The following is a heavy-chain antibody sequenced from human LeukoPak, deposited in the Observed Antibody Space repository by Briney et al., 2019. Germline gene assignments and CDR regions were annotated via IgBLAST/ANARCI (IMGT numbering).Heavy chain of an antibody. Sequence: ASVKVSCKASGYTFTSYAMNWVRQAPGQGLEWMGWINTNTGNPTYAQGFTGRFVFSLDTSVSTAYLQISSLKAEDTAVYYCARDIPLWFGELRDAFDIWGQGTMVTVSS. V-gene: IGHV7-4-1*02. CDR2: INTNTGNP. CDR1: GYTFTSYA. J-gene: IGHJ3*02. CDR3: ARDIPLWFGELRDAFDI. D-gene: IGHD3-10*01.